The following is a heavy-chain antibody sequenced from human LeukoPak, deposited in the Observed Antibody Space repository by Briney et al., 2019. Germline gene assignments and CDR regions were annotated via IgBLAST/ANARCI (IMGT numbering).Heavy chain of an antibody. Sequence: ASVKVSCKASGYTFTGYYMHWVRQAPGRGLEWMGWINPNSGGTNYAQKFQGRVTMTRDTSISTAYMELSRLRSDDTAVYYCAGVYYYDSSGYYYLSKNYFDYWGQGTLVTVSS. J-gene: IGHJ4*02. CDR3: AGVYYYDSSGYYYLSKNYFDY. CDR1: GYTFTGYY. D-gene: IGHD3-22*01. V-gene: IGHV1-2*02. CDR2: INPNSGGT.